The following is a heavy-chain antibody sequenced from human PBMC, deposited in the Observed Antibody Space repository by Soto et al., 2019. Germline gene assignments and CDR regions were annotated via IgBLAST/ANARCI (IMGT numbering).Heavy chain of an antibody. CDR1: GFTFSSYA. D-gene: IGHD3-22*01. CDR2: ISYDGSNK. V-gene: IGHV3-30-3*01. CDR3: ARDRGLITMIVVGDAFDI. J-gene: IGHJ3*02. Sequence: QVQLVESGGGVVQPGRSLRLSCAASGFTFSSYAMHWVRQAPGXGXXXXXXISYDGSNKYYADSVKGRFTISRDNSKNTLYLQMNSLRAEDTAVYYCARDRGLITMIVVGDAFDIWGQGTMVTVSS.